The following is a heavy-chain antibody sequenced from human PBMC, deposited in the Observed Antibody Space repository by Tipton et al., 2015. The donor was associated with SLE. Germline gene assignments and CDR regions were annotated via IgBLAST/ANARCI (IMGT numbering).Heavy chain of an antibody. J-gene: IGHJ6*02. V-gene: IGHV3-48*03. Sequence: SLRLSCAASGFTFSSYEMNWVRQAPGKGLEWVSYITGSGDTIYYADSVKGRFTISRDNAKNSLYLQMSSLRAEDTAVYYCARPLVYCSGGRCYCPGYYGMDVWGQGTTVTVSS. CDR2: ITGSGDTI. CDR3: ARPLVYCSGGRCYCPGYYGMDV. D-gene: IGHD2-15*01. CDR1: GFTFSSYE.